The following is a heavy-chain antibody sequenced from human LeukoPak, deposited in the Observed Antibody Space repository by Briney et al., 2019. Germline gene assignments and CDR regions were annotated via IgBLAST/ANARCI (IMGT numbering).Heavy chain of an antibody. V-gene: IGHV4-39*02. CDR1: GGSISSSSYY. D-gene: IGHD3-22*01. J-gene: IGHJ2*01. Sequence: PSETLSLTCTVSGGSISSSSYYWGWIRQPPGKGLEWIGSIYYSGSTYYNPSLKSRVTISVDTSKNQFSLKLSSVTAADTAVYYCARERTPSLITMIVVVNVRRYFDLWGRGTLVTVSS. CDR2: IYYSGST. CDR3: ARERTPSLITMIVVVNVRRYFDL.